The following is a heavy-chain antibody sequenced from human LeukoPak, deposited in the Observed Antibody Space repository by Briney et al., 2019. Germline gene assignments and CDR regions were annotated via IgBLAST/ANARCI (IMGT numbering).Heavy chain of an antibody. CDR2: ISGSGSST. Sequence: PGGSLSLSCAASGFTFSSYDMSWVRQAPGKGLEWVSAISGSGSSTYYAASLRGRFTISRDNSKNSLYLQRNSLGAEDTAVYYGAKVFAPVRVVIDWFDPWGQGTLVTVSS. CDR3: AKVFAPVRVVIDWFDP. J-gene: IGHJ5*02. D-gene: IGHD3-10*01. CDR1: GFTFSSYD. V-gene: IGHV3-23*01.